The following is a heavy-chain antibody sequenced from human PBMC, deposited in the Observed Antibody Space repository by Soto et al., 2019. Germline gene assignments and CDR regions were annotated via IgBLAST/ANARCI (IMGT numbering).Heavy chain of an antibody. D-gene: IGHD2-15*01. J-gene: IGHJ5*02. V-gene: IGHV3-11*06. CDR1: GFTFFDSY. CDR2: ISPGSRYP. CDR3: VRGGGGGLFDP. Sequence: PWGSLRLSCAVSGFTFFDSYTSWIRHSPGKGLEWLSYISPGSRYPAYADSVKGRFTISRDNAKRSLYLQMMSLTAEDTAIYYCVRGGGGGLFDPWGQGTMVTVSS.